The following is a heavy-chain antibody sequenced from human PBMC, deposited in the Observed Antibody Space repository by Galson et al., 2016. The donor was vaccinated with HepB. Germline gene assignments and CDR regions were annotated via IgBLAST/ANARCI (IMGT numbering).Heavy chain of an antibody. CDR3: ARVPLVYYDNRVRYFDY. CDR1: GASVNSGSYS. J-gene: IGHJ4*02. V-gene: IGHV4-61*01. Sequence: LSLTCTVSGASVNSGSYSWSWIRQPPGKGLEWIGYVYYSGSTDSSPSLRSRVTISVDTSKNQFSLRLNSVTTADTAVYYCARVPLVYYDNRVRYFDYWGQGTLVTVSS. D-gene: IGHD3-22*01. CDR2: VYYSGST.